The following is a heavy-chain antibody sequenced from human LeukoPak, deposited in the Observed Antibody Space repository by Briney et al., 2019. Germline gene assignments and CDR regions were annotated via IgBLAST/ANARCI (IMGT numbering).Heavy chain of an antibody. CDR1: GGSISSYY. J-gene: IGHJ5*02. CDR3: ARQGYDYVADWFDP. V-gene: IGHV4-59*08. D-gene: IGHD5-12*01. CDR2: IYYSGST. Sequence: PSETLSLTCTVSGGSISSYYWSWIRQPPGKGLEWIGYIYYSGSTNYSPSLKSRVTISSDTSKNQFSLKLNSVTAADTAVYYCARQGYDYVADWFDPWGQGTLVIVSS.